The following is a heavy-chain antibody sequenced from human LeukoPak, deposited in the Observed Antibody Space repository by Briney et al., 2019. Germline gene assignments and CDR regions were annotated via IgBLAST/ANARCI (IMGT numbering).Heavy chain of an antibody. D-gene: IGHD2-2*01. CDR2: IYPRDSRT. CDR3: ARHLSDITSSPNY. V-gene: IGHV5-51*01. Sequence: GESLKISCKGSGYXFSSYWIAWVRQMPGKGLGWMGVIYPRDSRTTYSPSFQDQVTISADKSISTAYLQWTSLKASDTAMYYCARHLSDITSSPNYWGPGTLVTVSS. CDR1: GYXFSSYW. J-gene: IGHJ4*02.